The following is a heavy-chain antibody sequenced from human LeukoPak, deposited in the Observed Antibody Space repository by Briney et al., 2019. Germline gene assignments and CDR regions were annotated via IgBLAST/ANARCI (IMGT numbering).Heavy chain of an antibody. Sequence: GGSLRLSCEASGFTVSSFEINWVRQAPGKGLEWVSYISSSGGTMDYADSVKGRFTISRDNSKNTLYLQMNSLRAEDTAVYYCAKDAETYYDILTGYSDYWGQGTLVTVSS. V-gene: IGHV3-23*01. CDR3: AKDAETYYDILTGYSDY. D-gene: IGHD3-9*01. CDR2: ISSSGGTM. CDR1: GFTVSSFE. J-gene: IGHJ4*02.